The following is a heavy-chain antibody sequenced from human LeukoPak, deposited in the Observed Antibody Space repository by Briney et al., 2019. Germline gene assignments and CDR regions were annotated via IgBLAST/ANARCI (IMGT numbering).Heavy chain of an antibody. D-gene: IGHD3-22*01. Sequence: GGSLRLSCAASGFTFSSYSMNWVRQAPGKGLEWVSSISSSSNYIYYADSVKGRFTISRDNAKNSLYLQMNSLRAEDTAVYYCARDYYDSSGYYDSPFAYWGQGTLVTVSS. J-gene: IGHJ4*02. CDR1: GFTFSSYS. CDR2: ISSSSNYI. V-gene: IGHV3-21*01. CDR3: ARDYYDSSGYYDSPFAY.